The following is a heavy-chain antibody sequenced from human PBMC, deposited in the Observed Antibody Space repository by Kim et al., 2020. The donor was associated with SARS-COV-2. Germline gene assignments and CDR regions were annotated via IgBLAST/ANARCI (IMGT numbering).Heavy chain of an antibody. CDR2: IYYSGST. CDR1: GGSISSGGYY. Sequence: SETLSLTCTVSGGSISSGGYYWSWIRQHPGKGLEWIGYIYYSGSTYYNPSLKSRVTISVDTSKNQFSLKLSSVTAADTAVYYCARDGEGTAMVPGDWGQGTLVTVSS. J-gene: IGHJ4*02. D-gene: IGHD5-18*01. CDR3: ARDGEGTAMVPGD. V-gene: IGHV4-31*03.